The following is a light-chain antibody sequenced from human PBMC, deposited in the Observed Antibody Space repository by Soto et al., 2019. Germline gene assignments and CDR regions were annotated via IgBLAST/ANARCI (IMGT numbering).Light chain of an antibody. CDR3: QQRSNWPSYT. J-gene: IGKJ2*01. V-gene: IGKV3-11*01. Sequence: EIVLTQSPATLSLSPGEGATLSCRASQSVSTYLAWYQRKPGQAPRLLIYDASNRATGIPARFSGSGSGTDFTLTISSLEPEDFAVYYCQQRSNWPSYTFGQGTKLEI. CDR2: DAS. CDR1: QSVSTY.